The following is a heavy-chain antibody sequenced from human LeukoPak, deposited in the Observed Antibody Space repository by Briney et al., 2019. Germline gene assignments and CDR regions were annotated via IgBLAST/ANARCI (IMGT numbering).Heavy chain of an antibody. CDR1: GGSLYSHY. J-gene: IGHJ4*02. D-gene: IGHD6-19*01. Sequence: SETPSLTCGVSGGSLYSHYWGWIRQPPGKGLEWIGDIYYKGNTNYNPSLKSRVTISLDTSKNHLSLTLTSVVAADTAIYYCMRRDTGWNYSDYWGQGILVTVSS. CDR3: MRRDTGWNYSDY. CDR2: IYYKGNT. V-gene: IGHV4-59*08.